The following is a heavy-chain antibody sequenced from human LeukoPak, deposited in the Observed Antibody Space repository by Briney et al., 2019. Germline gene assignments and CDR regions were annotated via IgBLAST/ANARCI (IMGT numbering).Heavy chain of an antibody. CDR3: AREGGRNLGEYWFDH. CDR1: GYTFIGYY. Sequence: ASMKVSCKASGYTFIGYYIHWVRQAPGYGLEWMGWINPKTLGTNYAQKFRGRVTMTRDTSISTVYMELSSLRSDDTAVYYCAREGGRNLGEYWFDHWGQGTLVTVSS. V-gene: IGHV1-2*02. D-gene: IGHD3-16*01. J-gene: IGHJ5*02. CDR2: INPKTLGT.